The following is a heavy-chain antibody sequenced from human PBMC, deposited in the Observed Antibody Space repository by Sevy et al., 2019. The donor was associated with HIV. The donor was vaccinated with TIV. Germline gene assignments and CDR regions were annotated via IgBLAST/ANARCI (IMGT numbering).Heavy chain of an antibody. D-gene: IGHD2-15*01. J-gene: IGHJ2*01. CDR3: ARERWLTYWYFDL. CDR1: GFTVSSNY. CDR2: IYSGGST. V-gene: IGHV3-53*01. Sequence: GGSLRLSYAASGFTVSSNYMSWVRQAPGKGLEWVSVIYSGGSTYYADSVKGRFTISRDNSKNTLYLQMNSLRAEDTAVYYCARERWLTYWYFDLWGRGTLVTVSS.